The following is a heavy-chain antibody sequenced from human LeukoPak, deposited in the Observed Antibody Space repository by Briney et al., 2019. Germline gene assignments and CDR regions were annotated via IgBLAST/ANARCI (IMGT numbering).Heavy chain of an antibody. J-gene: IGHJ6*02. D-gene: IGHD3-10*01. Sequence: GSLRLSCAASGFTFSNYAMSWVRQAPGKGLEWVSTISGSGDSTYYADSVKGRLTISRDNFKNTLHLQVNSLRAEDTALYYCAKVPYSDYGSGRPPFMDAWGQGTTVTVSS. CDR3: AKVPYSDYGSGRPPFMDA. CDR2: ISGSGDST. CDR1: GFTFSNYA. V-gene: IGHV3-23*01.